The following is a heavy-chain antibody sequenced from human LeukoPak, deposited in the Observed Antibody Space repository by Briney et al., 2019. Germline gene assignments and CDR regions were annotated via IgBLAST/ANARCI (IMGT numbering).Heavy chain of an antibody. CDR3: ARSAYYGSGSIDWFDP. CDR1: GGSISSYY. J-gene: IGHJ5*02. D-gene: IGHD3-10*01. V-gene: IGHV4-59*01. CDR2: IYYSGST. Sequence: KPSETLSLTCTVSGGSISSYYWSWIRQPPGKGLEWIGYIYYSGSTNYSPSLKSRVTISVDTSKNQFSLKLSSVTAADTAVYYCARSAYYGSGSIDWFDPWGQGTLVTVSS.